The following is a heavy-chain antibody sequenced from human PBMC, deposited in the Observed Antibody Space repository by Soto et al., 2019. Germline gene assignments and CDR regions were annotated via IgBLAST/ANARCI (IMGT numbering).Heavy chain of an antibody. CDR3: AKERATTTAFDY. CDR1: GFSFSSYS. D-gene: IGHD4-17*01. J-gene: IGHJ4*02. V-gene: IGHV3-23*01. CDR2: ITDNGGST. Sequence: AGGSLRLCCAASGFSFSSYSRNWVRQAPGKGLEWVSLITDNGGSTYYADSVKGRFTISSDNTKNTLFLQMNSLRAEDTAVYYCAKERATTTAFDYWGQGTPVTVSS.